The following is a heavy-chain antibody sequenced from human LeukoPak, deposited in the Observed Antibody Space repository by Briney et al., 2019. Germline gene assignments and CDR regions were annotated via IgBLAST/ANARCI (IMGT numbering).Heavy chain of an antibody. Sequence: GGSLRLSCAASGFTFSSYSMNWVRQAPGKGLEGVSSISSSSSYIYYADSVKGRFTISRDNAKNSLCLQMNSLRAEDTAVYYCARDTSGYRYVWGQGTTVTVSS. CDR2: ISSSSSYI. CDR1: GFTFSSYS. D-gene: IGHD5-18*01. V-gene: IGHV3-21*01. J-gene: IGHJ6*02. CDR3: ARDTSGYRYV.